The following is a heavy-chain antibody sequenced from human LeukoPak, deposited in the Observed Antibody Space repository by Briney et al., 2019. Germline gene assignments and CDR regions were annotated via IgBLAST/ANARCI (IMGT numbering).Heavy chain of an antibody. Sequence: PSETLSLTCAVYGGSFSGYYWSWIRQPPGKGLEWIGEINHSGSTNYNPSLKSRVTISVDTSKNQFSLKLTSATAADTAVYYCARHEFGGSYDAFDIWGQGTTVTVSS. D-gene: IGHD1-26*01. J-gene: IGHJ3*02. CDR2: INHSGST. CDR1: GGSFSGYY. V-gene: IGHV4-34*01. CDR3: ARHEFGGSYDAFDI.